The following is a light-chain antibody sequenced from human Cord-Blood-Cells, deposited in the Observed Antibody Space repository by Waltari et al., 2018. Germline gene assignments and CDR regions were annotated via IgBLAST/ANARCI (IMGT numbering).Light chain of an antibody. V-gene: IGLV2-14*01. J-gene: IGLJ2*01. CDR2: DVS. Sequence: QSALTQPASVSGSPGQSITISCTGTSSDVGGYNYVSWYQQHPGKAPKLMIYDVSMRPSGVSNRFSGSKSGNTASLTISGLPAEDKADYYCSSYTSSSTPVVFGGGTKLTVL. CDR1: SSDVGGYNY. CDR3: SSYTSSSTPVV.